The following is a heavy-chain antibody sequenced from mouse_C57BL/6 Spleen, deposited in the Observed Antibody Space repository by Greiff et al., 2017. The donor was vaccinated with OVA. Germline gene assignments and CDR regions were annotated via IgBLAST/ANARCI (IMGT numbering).Heavy chain of an antibody. CDR3: ARHPYYGNYWYFDV. CDR1: GFTFSDYY. J-gene: IGHJ1*03. V-gene: IGHV5-12*01. Sequence: EVKLVESGGGLVQPGGSLKLSCAASGFTFSDYYLYWVRQTPEKRLEWVAYISNGGGSTYYPDTVKGRFTISRDNAKNTLYLQMSRLKSEDTAMYYCARHPYYGNYWYFDVWGTGTTVTVSS. CDR2: ISNGGGST. D-gene: IGHD2-1*01.